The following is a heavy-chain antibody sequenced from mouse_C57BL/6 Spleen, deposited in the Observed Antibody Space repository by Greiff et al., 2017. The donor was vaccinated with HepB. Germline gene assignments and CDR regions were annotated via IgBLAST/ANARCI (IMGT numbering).Heavy chain of an antibody. Sequence: EVQLQQSGPGMVKPSQSLSLTCTVTGYSITSGYDWHWIRHFPGNKLEWMGYISYSGSTNYNPSLKSRISITHDTSTNHFFLKLNSVTTEDTATYYCARALYGYYFDYWGQGTTLTVSS. CDR1: GYSITSGYD. CDR3: ARALYGYYFDY. J-gene: IGHJ2*01. V-gene: IGHV3-1*01. D-gene: IGHD2-2*01. CDR2: ISYSGST.